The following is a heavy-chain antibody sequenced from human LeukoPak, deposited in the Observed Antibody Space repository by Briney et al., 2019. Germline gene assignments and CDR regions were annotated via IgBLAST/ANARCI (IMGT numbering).Heavy chain of an antibody. D-gene: IGHD3-16*02. CDR2: VYHNGET. Sequence: SETLSFTCTVSGYSITTNYYWAWIRQSPGTGLEWIGSVYHNGETYYNPSLKSRVTISVDTSKNQFSLKLSSVTAADTAVYYCARRCVWGSYRYTRGNYFDYWGQGTLVTVSS. J-gene: IGHJ4*02. CDR1: GYSITTNYY. CDR3: ARRCVWGSYRYTRGNYFDY. V-gene: IGHV4-38-2*02.